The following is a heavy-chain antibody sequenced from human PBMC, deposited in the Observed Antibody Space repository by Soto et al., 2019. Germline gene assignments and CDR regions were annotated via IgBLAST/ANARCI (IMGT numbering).Heavy chain of an antibody. CDR3: ARRGSR. V-gene: IGHV3-48*03. CDR2: IHPGGQTI. Sequence: EVNLVESGGGLVQPGGSLRLSCAASGFTFSSSEMYWVRQAPGKGLEWISYIHPGGQTIFYAESVKGRFTISRDNAKHSVYLQMNSLRAEDTAVYYCARRGSRWGRGTKVTVSS. CDR1: GFTFSSSE. J-gene: IGHJ3*01. D-gene: IGHD2-15*01.